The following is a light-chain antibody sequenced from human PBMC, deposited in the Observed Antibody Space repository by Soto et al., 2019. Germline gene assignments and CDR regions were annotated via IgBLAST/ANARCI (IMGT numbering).Light chain of an antibody. Sequence: EIVLTQSPATLSLSPGERATLSCRASQSVSSYLAWYQQKPGQAPRLLIYDASHRATGIPVRFSGSGSDSDFTLTISSIEPEDFAVYYCQQRSYTITFGQGTRLEIK. CDR1: QSVSSY. V-gene: IGKV3-11*01. J-gene: IGKJ5*01. CDR2: DAS. CDR3: QQRSYTIT.